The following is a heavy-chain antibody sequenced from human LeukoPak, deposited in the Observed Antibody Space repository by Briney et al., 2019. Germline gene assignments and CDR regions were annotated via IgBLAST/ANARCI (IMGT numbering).Heavy chain of an antibody. CDR3: ARGTDYTKDVGNYDY. V-gene: IGHV1-69*05. CDR2: IIPIFGTA. Sequence: ASVKVSCKASGGTFSSYAISWVRQAPGQGLEWMGGIIPIFGTANYAQKFQGRVTITTDESTSTAYMELSSLRSEDTAVYYCARGTDYTKDVGNYDYWGQGTLVTVSS. J-gene: IGHJ4*02. D-gene: IGHD4-11*01. CDR1: GGTFSSYA.